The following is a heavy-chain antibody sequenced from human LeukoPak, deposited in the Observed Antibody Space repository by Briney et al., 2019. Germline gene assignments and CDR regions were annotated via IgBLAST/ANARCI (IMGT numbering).Heavy chain of an antibody. J-gene: IGHJ6*02. D-gene: IGHD4-17*01. Sequence: PGGSLRPSCAASGFTFSSYSMNWVRQAPGKGLEWVSSISSSSSYIYYADSVKGRSTISRDNAKNSLYLQMNSLRAEDTAVYYCARDPGATTVVIRNYYGMDVWGQGTTVTVSS. CDR1: GFTFSSYS. CDR2: ISSSSSYI. CDR3: ARDPGATTVVIRNYYGMDV. V-gene: IGHV3-21*01.